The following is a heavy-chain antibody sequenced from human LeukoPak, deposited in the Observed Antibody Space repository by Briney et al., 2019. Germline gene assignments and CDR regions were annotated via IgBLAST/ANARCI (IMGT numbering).Heavy chain of an antibody. CDR1: GFTFSSYG. J-gene: IGHJ4*02. CDR3: ARDADSSSWYRGYFDY. D-gene: IGHD6-13*01. Sequence: PGGSLRLSCAASGFTFSSYGMHWVRQAPGKGPEWVAFIRYDGSNKYYADSVKGRFTISRDNSKNTLYLQMNSLRSEDTAVYYCARDADSSSWYRGYFDYWGQGTLVTVSS. CDR2: IRYDGSNK. V-gene: IGHV3-30*02.